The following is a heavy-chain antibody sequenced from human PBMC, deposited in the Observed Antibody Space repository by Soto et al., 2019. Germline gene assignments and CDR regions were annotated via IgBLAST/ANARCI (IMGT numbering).Heavy chain of an antibody. CDR3: ARHQRIDVEATYYYGIDV. D-gene: IGHD6-25*01. J-gene: IGHJ6*02. CDR2: IYPGDSDT. Sequence: PVGSLKISCNASGYSFSDYWIGWVRQMPWKGLEWMGIIYPGDSDTRYSPSFQGQVTISADKSISTAYLQWISLKASDTAMYYCARHQRIDVEATYYYGIDVWGQGTTVTVSS. V-gene: IGHV5-51*01. CDR1: GYSFSDYW.